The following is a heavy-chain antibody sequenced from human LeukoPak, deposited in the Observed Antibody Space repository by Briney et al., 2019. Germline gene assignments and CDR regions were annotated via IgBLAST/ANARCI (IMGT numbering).Heavy chain of an antibody. CDR1: GDSISSGDYY. J-gene: IGHJ3*02. CDR3: ARGPYSYDSSGAFDI. Sequence: SQTLSLTCTVSGDSISSGDYYWSWIRQPAGKGLEWIGRISSSGSTNYNPSLKSRVTILVDTSKNQFSLKLSSVTAADTAVYFCARGPYSYDSSGAFDIWGQGTMVTVSS. V-gene: IGHV4-61*02. CDR2: ISSSGST. D-gene: IGHD3-22*01.